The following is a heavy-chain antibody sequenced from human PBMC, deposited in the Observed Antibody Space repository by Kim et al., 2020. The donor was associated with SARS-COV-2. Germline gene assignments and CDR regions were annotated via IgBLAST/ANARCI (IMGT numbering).Heavy chain of an antibody. J-gene: IGHJ4*02. CDR2: ISGTGGST. CDR1: GFTFSSYA. CDR3: AKSLSSIAARPSEN. V-gene: IGHV3-23*01. D-gene: IGHD6-6*01. Sequence: GGSLRLSCTASGFTFSSYAMSWVRQAPGKGLEWVSTISGTGGSTYYADSVKGRFTISRDNSEKTLYLQMNSLRAEDTAVYYCAKSLSSIAARPSENWGQGTLVTVSS.